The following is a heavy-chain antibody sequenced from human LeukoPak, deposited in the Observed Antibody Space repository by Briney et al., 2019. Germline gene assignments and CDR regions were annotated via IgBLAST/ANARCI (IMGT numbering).Heavy chain of an antibody. CDR1: GFTFSSYS. V-gene: IGHV3-21*01. CDR2: ISSSSSYI. Sequence: GGSLRLSCAASGFTFSSYSMNWVRQAPGKGLEWVSSISSSSSYIYCADSVKGRFTISRDNAKNSLYLQMNSLRAEDTAVYYCARVQLWSDFDYWGQGTLVTVSS. D-gene: IGHD5-18*01. CDR3: ARVQLWSDFDY. J-gene: IGHJ4*02.